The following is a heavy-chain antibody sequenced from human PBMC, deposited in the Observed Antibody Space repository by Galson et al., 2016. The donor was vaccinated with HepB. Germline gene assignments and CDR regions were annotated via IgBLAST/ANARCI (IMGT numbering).Heavy chain of an antibody. Sequence: SLRLSCAASGFTFIDYYVTWIRQAPGKGLEWLSYISSDSRTIYYADSVKGRFTISRDNAKNSLYLQMNSLRAEDTAVYYCARDRITMVRGVITTPPRADSWGQGTLVTVSS. CDR3: ARDRITMVRGVITTPPRADS. CDR1: GFTFIDYY. D-gene: IGHD3-10*01. V-gene: IGHV3-11*04. J-gene: IGHJ5*02. CDR2: ISSDSRTI.